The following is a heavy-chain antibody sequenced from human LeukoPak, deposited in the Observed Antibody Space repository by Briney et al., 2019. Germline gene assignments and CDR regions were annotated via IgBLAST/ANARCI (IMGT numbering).Heavy chain of an antibody. CDR3: AKDLSRDGYNSYYYYGMDV. Sequence: GGSLRLSCAASGFTFSSYSMNWVRQAPGKGLEWVSSISSSSSYIYYADSVKGRFTISRDNAKNSLYLQMNSLRAEDTAVYYCAKDLSRDGYNSYYYYGMDVWGQGTTVTVSS. J-gene: IGHJ6*02. V-gene: IGHV3-21*04. D-gene: IGHD5-12*01. CDR2: ISSSSSYI. CDR1: GFTFSSYS.